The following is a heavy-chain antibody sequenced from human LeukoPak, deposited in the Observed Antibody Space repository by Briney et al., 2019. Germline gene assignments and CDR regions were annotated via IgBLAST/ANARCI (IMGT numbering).Heavy chain of an antibody. CDR3: AKDRGGGSSSGYYYFDY. V-gene: IGHV1-2*02. CDR1: GYTFTVYY. CDR2: INPDSGGT. J-gene: IGHJ4*02. Sequence: ASLKVSCTPSGYTFTVYYVHWVRQAPRQGLEWMGWINPDSGGTNYAQKFQGRVTMTRDTSISTAYMELNSLRSDDTAVYYCAKDRGGGSSSGYYYFDYWGQGTLVTVSS. D-gene: IGHD3-22*01.